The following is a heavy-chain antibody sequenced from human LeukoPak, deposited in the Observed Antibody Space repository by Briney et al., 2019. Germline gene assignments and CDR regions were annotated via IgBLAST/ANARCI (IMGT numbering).Heavy chain of an antibody. CDR3: ARVTMVAGASYNWFVV. CDR1: GGSFSGYY. Sequence: SETLSLTCAVYGGSFSGYYWSWIRQPPGKGLEWIGEINHSGSTNYNPSLKSRVTISVDTSKNQFSLKLSSVTAADTAVYYCARVTMVAGASYNWFVVWGQGTLVTVST. D-gene: IGHD2-15*01. V-gene: IGHV4-34*01. J-gene: IGHJ5*02. CDR2: INHSGST.